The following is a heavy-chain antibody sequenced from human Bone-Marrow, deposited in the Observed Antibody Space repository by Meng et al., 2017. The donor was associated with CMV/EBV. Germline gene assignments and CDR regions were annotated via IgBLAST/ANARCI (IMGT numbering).Heavy chain of an antibody. CDR3: AREPSYDFWSGYYYFFDS. CDR1: NGNY. D-gene: IGHD3-3*01. V-gene: IGHV1-2*02. CDR2: INPNSGAT. J-gene: IGHJ4*02. Sequence: NGNYIPWVRQAPGQGLEWMGWINPNSGATRYAQNFQGRVIMTRDTSINTVYMEMSSLTSGDTAVYYCAREPSYDFWSGYYYFFDSWGQGTLVTVSS.